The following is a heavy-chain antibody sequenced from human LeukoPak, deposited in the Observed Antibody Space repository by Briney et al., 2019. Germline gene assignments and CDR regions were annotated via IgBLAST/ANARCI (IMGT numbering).Heavy chain of an antibody. V-gene: IGHV4-61*02. CDR1: GGSISSGSYY. CDR2: IYTSGST. CDR3: AKKDYYYMDV. J-gene: IGHJ6*03. Sequence: TSETLSLTCTVSGGSISSGSYYWSWIRQPAGKGLEWIGRIYTSGSTNYNPSLKSRVTISVDTSKNQFSLKLSSVTAADTAVYYCAKKDYYYMDVWGKGTTVTVSS.